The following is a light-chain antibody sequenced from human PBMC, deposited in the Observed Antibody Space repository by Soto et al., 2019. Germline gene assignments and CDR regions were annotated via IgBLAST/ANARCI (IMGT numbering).Light chain of an antibody. CDR2: GAS. V-gene: IGKV3-20*01. CDR1: QSVSSSY. Sequence: EIVLTQSPGTLSSSPGERATLSCRASQSVSSSYLAWYQQKPGQAPRLLIYGASTRATGIPDRFSGSGSGTDFTLTISRLEPKVFAVYFCQQYGSSPYTFGQGTKLEIK. J-gene: IGKJ2*01. CDR3: QQYGSSPYT.